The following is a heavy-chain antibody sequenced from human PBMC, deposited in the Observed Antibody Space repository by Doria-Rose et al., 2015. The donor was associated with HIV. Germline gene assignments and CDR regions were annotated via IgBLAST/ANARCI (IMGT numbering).Heavy chain of an antibody. CDR2: MNPNSTNT. D-gene: IGHD4-17*01. J-gene: IGHJ4*02. CDR1: GYTFTNYD. V-gene: IGHV1-8*02. CDR3: ARGGTRWPFDY. Sequence: QVQLVESGTEVKKPGASVKVSCKASGYTFTNYDVTWVRQATGHGLAWMGWMNPNSTNTGYAQKFQGRVTMTRDTSISTAYMELSSLTSEDTAVYYCARGGTRWPFDYWGQGTLVTVSS.